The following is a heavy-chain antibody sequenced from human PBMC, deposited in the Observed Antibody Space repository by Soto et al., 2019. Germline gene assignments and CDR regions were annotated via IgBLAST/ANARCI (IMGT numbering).Heavy chain of an antibody. CDR1: GGSISNCS. Sequence: LXLTFTVSGGSISNCSWSWIRQPAGKGLEWIGRIYTSGNTNYNPSIKGRVTMSVDMSKNQFSLKLSSVAAADTDVYYCARDDNGDKGRAFDPWGQGTQVTVYS. J-gene: IGHJ5*02. CDR2: IYTSGNT. D-gene: IGHD4-17*01. V-gene: IGHV4-4*07. CDR3: ARDDNGDKGRAFDP.